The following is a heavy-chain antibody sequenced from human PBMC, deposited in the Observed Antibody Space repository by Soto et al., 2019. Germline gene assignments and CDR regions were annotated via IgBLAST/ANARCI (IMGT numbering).Heavy chain of an antibody. J-gene: IGHJ5*02. V-gene: IGHV1-18*01. Sequence: ASVKVSCKASGYTFYRYGITWVRQAPGQGLEWMGWINPSNDNTNYAQKFRGRVTMTTDASTSTAHMELRSLKSDDTAVYYCARDTQQDSNGYYLEWFDPWGQGTLVTVPQ. D-gene: IGHD3-22*01. CDR1: GYTFYRYG. CDR3: ARDTQQDSNGYYLEWFDP. CDR2: INPSNDNT.